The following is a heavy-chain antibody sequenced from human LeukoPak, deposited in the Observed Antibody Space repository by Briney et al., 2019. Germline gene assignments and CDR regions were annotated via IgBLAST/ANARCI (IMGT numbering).Heavy chain of an antibody. CDR3: AMSVVLRYFDWLGY. CDR2: INPNSGGT. V-gene: IGHV1-2*02. D-gene: IGHD3-9*01. J-gene: IGHJ4*02. CDR1: GYTFTGYY. Sequence: KVSCKASGYTFTGYYMHWVRQAPGQGLEWMGWINPNSGGTNYAQKFQGRVTMTRDTSISTAYMELSRLRSDDTAVYYCAMSVVLRYFDWLGYWGQGTLVTVSS.